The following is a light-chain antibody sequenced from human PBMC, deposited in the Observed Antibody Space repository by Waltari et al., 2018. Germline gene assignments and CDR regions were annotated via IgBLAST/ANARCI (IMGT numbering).Light chain of an antibody. V-gene: IGLV2-14*01. CDR3: SSYTSSTYPVV. Sequence: QSALTQPASVSGSPGQSVTISCTGTSSDVGGYNFVPWSQQHPGNAPKLMIYEVTHRPSGVSNRFSGSKSGNTASLTISGLQAEDEADYYCSSYTSSTYPVVFGGGTKLTVL. CDR1: SSDVGGYNF. CDR2: EVT. J-gene: IGLJ2*01.